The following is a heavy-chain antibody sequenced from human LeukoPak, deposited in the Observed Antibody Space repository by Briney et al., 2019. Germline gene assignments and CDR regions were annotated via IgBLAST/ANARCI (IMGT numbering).Heavy chain of an antibody. Sequence: SVKVSCKASGGTFISYAISWVRQAPGQGLEWMGRIIPIFGTANYAQKFQGRVTSTTDESTSTAYMELSSLRSEDTAVYYCARDQSHCSGGSCYLQPNPFDYWGQGTLVTVSS. V-gene: IGHV1-69*05. D-gene: IGHD2-15*01. CDR1: GGTFISYA. J-gene: IGHJ4*02. CDR3: ARDQSHCSGGSCYLQPNPFDY. CDR2: IIPIFGTA.